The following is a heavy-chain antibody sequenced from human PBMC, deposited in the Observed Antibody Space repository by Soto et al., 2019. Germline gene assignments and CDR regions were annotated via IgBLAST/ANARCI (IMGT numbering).Heavy chain of an antibody. CDR1: GFTFSKFW. CDR2: IKHDGSQS. V-gene: IGHV3-7*03. J-gene: IGHJ5*02. D-gene: IGHD2-2*02. CDR3: ARLLLYSTSGRGWFDP. Sequence: PGGSLRLSCITSGFTFSKFWMSWVRQAPGEGLEWVANIKHDGSQSYYEDSVKGRFTISRDNAKNSLYLQVNSLRVDDTAVYFCARLLLYSTSGRGWFDPRGQGALVTVSS.